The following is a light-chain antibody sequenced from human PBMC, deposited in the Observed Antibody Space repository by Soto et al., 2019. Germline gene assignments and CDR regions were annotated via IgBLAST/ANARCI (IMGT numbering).Light chain of an antibody. Sequence: DIQMTQSPSSLSASVGDRVTITCRASQGISNYLAWYQQKPGTAPKLLIYAASALKSGVPSRFGGSGSGTDFTLTINSLQPEDVATYYCQKYNSASLTFGGGTKVEIK. CDR2: AAS. J-gene: IGKJ4*01. CDR3: QKYNSASLT. V-gene: IGKV1-27*01. CDR1: QGISNY.